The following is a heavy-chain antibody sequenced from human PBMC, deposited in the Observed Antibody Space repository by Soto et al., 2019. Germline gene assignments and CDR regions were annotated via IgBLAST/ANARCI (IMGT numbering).Heavy chain of an antibody. CDR3: ARLTGKFDLDP. J-gene: IGHJ5*02. CDR2: LSSSYYA. CDR1: GFTFSSYS. D-gene: IGHD3-10*01. Sequence: EVQLVESGGGLVKPGGSLRLSCVGSGFTFSSYSVTWVRQAPGKGLEWVSSLSSSYYAQYIDSVKGRFTVSRDNAQNSLFLQMNSLRVDDTAVYYCARLTGKFDLDPWGQGTLVTVSS. V-gene: IGHV3-21*01.